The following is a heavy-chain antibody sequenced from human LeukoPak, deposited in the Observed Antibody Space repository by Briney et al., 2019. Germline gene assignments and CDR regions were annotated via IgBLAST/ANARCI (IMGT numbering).Heavy chain of an antibody. CDR1: GYTFTSYY. J-gene: IGHJ4*02. V-gene: IGHV1-46*03. D-gene: IGHD6-13*01. CDR2: INPSGGST. CDR3: ARAGYWAASGYATI. Sequence: GASVKVPCKASGYTFTSYYMHWVRQAPGQGLECMGIINPSGGSTIYAQKFQGRVTMTRDTSTSTVYMALRSLTPEDTAVYYCARAGYWAASGYATIWGQGTLVTVSS.